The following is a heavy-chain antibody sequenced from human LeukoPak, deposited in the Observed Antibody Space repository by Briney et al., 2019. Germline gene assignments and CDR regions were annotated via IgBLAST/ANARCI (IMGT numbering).Heavy chain of an antibody. CDR1: GGSFSGYY. CDR2: TNHSGRA. V-gene: IGHV4-34*01. J-gene: IGHJ4*02. CDR3: ARGSLNRVITFGGVIVDDC. Sequence: SGTLSLTCAVHGGSFSGYYWSWIRQPPGKGLEWIGETNHSGRANYNPSLKSRVTMSVDTSNNQFSLSLSSVTAADTAVYYCARGSLNRVITFGGVIVDDCWGQGTLVTVSS. D-gene: IGHD3-16*02.